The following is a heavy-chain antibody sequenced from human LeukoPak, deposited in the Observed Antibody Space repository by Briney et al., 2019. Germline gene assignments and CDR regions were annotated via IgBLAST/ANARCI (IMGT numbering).Heavy chain of an antibody. CDR3: ARDGGYSYGYYYYMDV. D-gene: IGHD5-18*01. CDR1: GGSISSYY. J-gene: IGHJ6*03. CDR2: IYTSGST. Sequence: SETLSLTCTVSGGSISSYYWSWIRQPAGKGLEWIGRIYTSGSTNYNPSLKSRVTISVDTSKNQFSLKLSSVTAADTAVYYCARDGGYSYGYYYYMDVWGKGTTVTISS. V-gene: IGHV4-4*07.